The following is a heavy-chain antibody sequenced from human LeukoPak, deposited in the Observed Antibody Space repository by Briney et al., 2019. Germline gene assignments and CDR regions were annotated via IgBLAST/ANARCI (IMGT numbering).Heavy chain of an antibody. V-gene: IGHV3-23*01. CDR1: GFTFSSYA. J-gene: IGHJ4*02. CDR2: ISCSGGST. Sequence: GGSLRLSCAASGFTFSSYAMSCVRHAPGKGLEWVSAISCSGGSTYYAVPLKGRLTISRENSKNTLYLQMNSLRAEDTAVYYCAPVDGYCSGGSCSYWGQGTLVTVSS. CDR3: APVDGYCSGGSCSY. D-gene: IGHD2-15*01.